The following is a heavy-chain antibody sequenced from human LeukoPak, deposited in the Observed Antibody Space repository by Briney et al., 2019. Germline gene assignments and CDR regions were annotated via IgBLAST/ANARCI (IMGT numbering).Heavy chain of an antibody. V-gene: IGHV1-2*02. Sequence: ASVKVSCKASGYTFTGNSIHWVRQAPGQGLQWMGWINPNSGGTKYAQNFQGRVTMTRGTSISTAYMELSSLRSDDTAVYYCARRYYDSSGYYFDYWGQGTLVSVSS. CDR1: GYTFTGNS. CDR3: ARRYYDSSGYYFDY. J-gene: IGHJ4*02. D-gene: IGHD3-22*01. CDR2: INPNSGGT.